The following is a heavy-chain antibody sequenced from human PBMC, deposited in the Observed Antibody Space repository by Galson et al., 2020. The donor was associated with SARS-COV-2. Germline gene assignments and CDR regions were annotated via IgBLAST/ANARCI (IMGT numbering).Heavy chain of an antibody. CDR3: ARDNRDLDY. Sequence: TGGSLRLSCAASGFTLGNYWMHWVRQAPGKGLAWVSNINTEGSRSSYADSVRGRFTISRDNAKNTLYLQMNNLRAEDTAVYYCARDNRDLDYWGQGTLVTVSS. V-gene: IGHV3-74*01. J-gene: IGHJ4*02. D-gene: IGHD2-21*02. CDR1: GFTLGNYW. CDR2: INTEGSRS.